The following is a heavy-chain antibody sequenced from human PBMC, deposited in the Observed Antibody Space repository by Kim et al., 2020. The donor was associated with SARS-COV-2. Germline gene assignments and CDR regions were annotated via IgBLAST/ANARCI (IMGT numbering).Heavy chain of an antibody. Sequence: YSPTLKSRLTITKDPSKNQVVLTMTNMDPVDTATYYCAHDSIYSYHGCYFDSWGQGTLVTVSS. J-gene: IGHJ4*02. CDR3: AHDSIYSYHGCYFDS. V-gene: IGHV2-5*01. D-gene: IGHD3-22*01.